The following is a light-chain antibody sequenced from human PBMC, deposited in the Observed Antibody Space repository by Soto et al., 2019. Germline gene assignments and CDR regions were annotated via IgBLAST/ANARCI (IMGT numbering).Light chain of an antibody. CDR1: SSDIGGYNS. CDR2: AVS. J-gene: IGLJ3*02. CDR3: SSYAGSSVWV. V-gene: IGLV2-14*01. Sequence: QSVLTQPASVSGSPGQSITISCTGTSSDIGGYNSVSWYQQHPGKAPKLVIYAVSNRPSGVSSRFSGSKSGNTASLTMSGLQAEDEATYYCSSYAGSSVWVFGGGTKVTVL.